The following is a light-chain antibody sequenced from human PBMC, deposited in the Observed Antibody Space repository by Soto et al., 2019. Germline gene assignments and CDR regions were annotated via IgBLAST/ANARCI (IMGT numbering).Light chain of an antibody. CDR2: GAS. J-gene: IGKJ4*01. Sequence: EFVLTQSPGTLSLSPGEGATLSCRASQSLSGRYLAWYQQKPGQAPRLLIYGASTRATGIPARFSGSGSGTDFTLSISSLEPEDSAVYYCQQRSNWPVSFGGGTKVDNK. V-gene: IGKV3D-20*02. CDR3: QQRSNWPVS. CDR1: QSLSGRY.